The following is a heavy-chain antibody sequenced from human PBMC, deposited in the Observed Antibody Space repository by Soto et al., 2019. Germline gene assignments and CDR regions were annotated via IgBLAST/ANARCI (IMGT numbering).Heavy chain of an antibody. J-gene: IGHJ4*02. D-gene: IGHD2-2*02. CDR1: GFTFSDYY. CDR3: ARGPSAIPADY. V-gene: IGHV3-11*01. CDR2: ISSSSSTI. Sequence: PGGSLRLSCAASGFTFSDYYMSWIRQAPGKGLEWVSYISSSSSTIYYADSVKGRFTISRDNAKNSLFLQMNSLRVEDTAVYYCARGPSAIPADYWGQGALVTVSS.